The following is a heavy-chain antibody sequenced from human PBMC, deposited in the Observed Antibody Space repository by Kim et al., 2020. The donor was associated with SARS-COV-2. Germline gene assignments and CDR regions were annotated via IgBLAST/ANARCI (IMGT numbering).Heavy chain of an antibody. Sequence: GGSLRLSCAASGFTFNSYAMSWVRQAPGKGLEWVSGIRQSGGNTEYADSGKGRFSISRDTSKNTLYLQMNRLRAEDTAVYYCAKVTSGSSGGFEYFQRWGQGTLVTVSS. CDR3: AKVTSGSSGGFEYFQR. CDR2: IRQSGGNT. D-gene: IGHD6-19*01. V-gene: IGHV3-23*01. CDR1: GFTFNSYA. J-gene: IGHJ1*01.